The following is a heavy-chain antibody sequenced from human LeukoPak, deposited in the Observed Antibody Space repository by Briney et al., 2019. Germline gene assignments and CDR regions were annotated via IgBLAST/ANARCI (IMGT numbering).Heavy chain of an antibody. CDR2: ISGSGGST. CDR1: GFTFSSYA. CDR3: AKDLRFLEWLPPDAFDI. J-gene: IGHJ3*02. D-gene: IGHD3-3*01. Sequence: PGGSLRLSCAASGFTFSSYAMSWVCQAPGKGLEWVSAISGSGGSTYYADSVKGRFTISRDNSKNTLYLQMNSLRAEDTAVYYCAKDLRFLEWLPPDAFDIWGQGTMVTVSS. V-gene: IGHV3-23*01.